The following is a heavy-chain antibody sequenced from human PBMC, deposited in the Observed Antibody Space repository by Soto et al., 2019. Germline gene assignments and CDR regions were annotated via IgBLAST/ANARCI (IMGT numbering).Heavy chain of an antibody. J-gene: IGHJ4*02. D-gene: IGHD3-22*01. CDR1: GGSISSSSYY. CDR3: AGITMIVVAIDY. V-gene: IGHV4-39*01. CDR2: IYYSGST. Sequence: SETLSLTCTVSGGSISSSSYYWGWIRQPPGKGLEWIGSIYYSGSTYYNPSLKSRVTISVDTSKNQFSLKLSSVTAADTAVYYCAGITMIVVAIDYWGQGTLVTVSS.